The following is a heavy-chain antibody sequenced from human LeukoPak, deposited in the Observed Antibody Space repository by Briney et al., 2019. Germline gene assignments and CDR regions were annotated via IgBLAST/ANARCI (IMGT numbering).Heavy chain of an antibody. J-gene: IGHJ4*02. CDR1: GGSISSYY. V-gene: IGHV4-59*08. CDR2: IYYSGST. D-gene: IGHD6-19*01. CDR3: VRAVSGRFDY. Sequence: SETLSLTCTVSGGSISSYYWSWIRQPPGKGLEWIGYIYYSGSTKYNPSLNSRVTISVDTSKNQFSLRLSSVTAADTAIYYCVRAVSGRFDYWGQGTLVTVSS.